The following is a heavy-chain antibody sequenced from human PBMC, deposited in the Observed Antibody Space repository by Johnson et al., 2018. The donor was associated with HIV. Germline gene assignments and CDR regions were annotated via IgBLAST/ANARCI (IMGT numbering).Heavy chain of an antibody. D-gene: IGHD3-10*01. J-gene: IGHJ3*02. V-gene: IGHV3-53*01. Sequence: VQLVESGGGLIQPGGSLRLSYAASWFTVSSNYMSWVRQAPAKGLEWVSVISSGDRAFYADSVKGRFTISRDNSKNTLDLQMNSLRAEDTAVYYCARGTITLIRGVIGFDIWGQGTMVTVSS. CDR3: ARGTITLIRGVIGFDI. CDR2: ISSGDRA. CDR1: WFTVSSNY.